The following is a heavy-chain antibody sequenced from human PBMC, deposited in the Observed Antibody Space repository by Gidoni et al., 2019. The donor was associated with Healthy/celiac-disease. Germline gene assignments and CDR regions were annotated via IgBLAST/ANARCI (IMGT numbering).Heavy chain of an antibody. V-gene: IGHV4-61*02. CDR1: GGSIRSGSYY. D-gene: IGHD1-26*01. Sequence: QVQLPESGPGLVKPSQTLSLTCTVSGGSIRSGSYYWSWIRQPAGKGREWIGRMYTRGSTNYNPSLKSRVTISVDTSKIQCSLKLSSVTAADTAVYYCARDRGIVGADNWGQGTLVTVSS. CDR2: MYTRGST. J-gene: IGHJ4*02. CDR3: ARDRGIVGADN.